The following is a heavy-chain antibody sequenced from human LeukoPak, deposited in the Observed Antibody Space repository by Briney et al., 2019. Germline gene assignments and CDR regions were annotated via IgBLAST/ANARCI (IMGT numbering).Heavy chain of an antibody. D-gene: IGHD2-15*01. CDR2: IIPIFGTA. J-gene: IGHJ6*03. Sequence: SVKVSCKASGYTFTGYYMHWVRQAPGQGLEWMGGIIPIFGTANYAQKFQGRVTITADKSTSTAYMELSSLRSEDTAVYYCARVQHYCSGGSCYPDYYYMDVWGKGTTVTVSS. CDR1: GYTFTGYY. V-gene: IGHV1-69*06. CDR3: ARVQHYCSGGSCYPDYYYMDV.